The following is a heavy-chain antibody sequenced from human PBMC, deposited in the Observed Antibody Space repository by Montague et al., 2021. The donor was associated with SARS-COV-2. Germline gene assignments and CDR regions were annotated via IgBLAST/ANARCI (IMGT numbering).Heavy chain of an antibody. CDR3: ARHGGNDAFDI. CDR1: GGSFGAYY. Sequence: SETLSLTCTASGGSFGAYYWTWIRQPPGKGLEWIGYINNSGSTNYNPSLESRVTMSVDTSKNQFSLKLNSVTAADTAVYYCARHGGNDAFDIWGRGTMVTVSS. V-gene: IGHV4-59*01. J-gene: IGHJ3*02. D-gene: IGHD4-23*01. CDR2: INNSGST.